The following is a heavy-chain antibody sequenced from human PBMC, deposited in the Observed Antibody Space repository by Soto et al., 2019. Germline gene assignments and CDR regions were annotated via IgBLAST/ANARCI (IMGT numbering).Heavy chain of an antibody. CDR2: ISYDGSNK. CDR1: GFTFSSYA. CDR3: ARDWSGQLARMDV. D-gene: IGHD6-13*01. J-gene: IGHJ6*02. Sequence: GGSLRLSCAASGFTFSSYAMHWVRQAPGKGLEWVAVISYDGSNKYYADSVKGRFTISRDNSKNTLYLQMNSLRAEDTAVYYCARDWSGQLARMDVWGQGTTVTVSS. V-gene: IGHV3-30-3*01.